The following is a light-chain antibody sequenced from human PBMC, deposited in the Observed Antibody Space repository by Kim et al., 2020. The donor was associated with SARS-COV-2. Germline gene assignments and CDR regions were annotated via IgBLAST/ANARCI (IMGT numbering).Light chain of an antibody. Sequence: DIVMTQSPDSLAVSLGERASINCKSSQSVLYSSANKSYLAWYQQKAGQPPKLLIYWASTRESGVPDRFSGSGFGTDFTLTISSLQAEDVAVYYCQQYSNSLLTFGGGTKVDIK. CDR2: WAS. CDR3: QQYSNSLLT. V-gene: IGKV4-1*01. J-gene: IGKJ4*01. CDR1: QSVLYSSANKSY.